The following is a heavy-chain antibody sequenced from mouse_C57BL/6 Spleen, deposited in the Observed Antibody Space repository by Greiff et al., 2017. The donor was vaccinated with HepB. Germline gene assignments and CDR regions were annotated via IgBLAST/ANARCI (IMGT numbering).Heavy chain of an antibody. V-gene: IGHV1-54*01. Sequence: VKLQESGAELVRPGTSVKVSCKASGYAFTNYLIEWVKQRPGQGLEWIGVINPGSGGTNYNEKFKGKATLTADKSSSTAYMQLSSLTSEDSAVYFCARENIDYGSSLNYWGQGTTLTVSS. D-gene: IGHD1-1*01. CDR1: GYAFTNYL. CDR2: INPGSGGT. CDR3: ARENIDYGSSLNY. J-gene: IGHJ2*01.